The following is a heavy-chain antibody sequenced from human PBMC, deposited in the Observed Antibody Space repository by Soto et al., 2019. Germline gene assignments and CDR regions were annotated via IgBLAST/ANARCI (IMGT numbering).Heavy chain of an antibody. CDR1: GGTFSSYA. V-gene: IGHV1-69*13. D-gene: IGHD3-16*02. J-gene: IGHJ5*02. CDR2: IIPIYGTA. CDR3: ARGFPLWFDP. Sequence: PSVKVSCKASGGTFSSYAISWVRQAPGQGLEWMGGIIPIYGTANYAQKFQGRVTITADESTSTAYMELSSLRSEDTAVYYCARGFPLWFDPWGQGTLVTVSS.